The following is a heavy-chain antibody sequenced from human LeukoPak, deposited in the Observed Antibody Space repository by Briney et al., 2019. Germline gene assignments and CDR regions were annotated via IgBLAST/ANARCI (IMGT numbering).Heavy chain of an antibody. V-gene: IGHV3-21*01. J-gene: IGHJ4*02. CDR2: ISSSSDYI. CDR3: ARTYYDILTGYNPYFDY. CDR1: GFTFSNSS. Sequence: GGSLRLSCAASGFTFSNSSMNWVRQAPGKGLEWVSSISSSSDYIYDADSVKGRFTISRDNAKNSLYLQMNSLRAEDTAVYYCARTYYDILTGYNPYFDYWGQGILVTVSS. D-gene: IGHD3-9*01.